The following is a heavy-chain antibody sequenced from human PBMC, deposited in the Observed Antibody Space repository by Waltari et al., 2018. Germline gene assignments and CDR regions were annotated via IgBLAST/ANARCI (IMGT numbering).Heavy chain of an antibody. Sequence: QVQLVQSGAEVKKPGSSVKVSCKDSGGTFSSYAISWVRQAPGQGLECMGRIIPILGTANYAQKFQGRVTITADKSTSTAYMELSSLRSEDTAVYYCARDRGMSIVYYYGMDVWGQGTTVTVSS. D-gene: IGHD3-10*01. J-gene: IGHJ6*02. CDR3: ARDRGMSIVYYYGMDV. V-gene: IGHV1-69*08. CDR2: IIPILGTA. CDR1: GGTFSSYA.